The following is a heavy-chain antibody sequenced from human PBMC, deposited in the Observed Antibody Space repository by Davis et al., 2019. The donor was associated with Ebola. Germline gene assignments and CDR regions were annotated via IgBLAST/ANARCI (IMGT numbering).Heavy chain of an antibody. CDR3: AKNNLEKAPSLRGLGA. CDR2: IWGSGSPP. J-gene: IGHJ6*02. V-gene: IGHV3-23*01. Sequence: GGSLRLSCVASGFTFNNYAMAWVRQAPGKGLEWVSTIWGSGSPPYYRDSVKGRFSISRDNSRDTVYLEMNNLRAEDTGIYYCAKNNLEKAPSLRGLGAWGRGT. D-gene: IGHD1-1*01. CDR1: GFTFNNYA.